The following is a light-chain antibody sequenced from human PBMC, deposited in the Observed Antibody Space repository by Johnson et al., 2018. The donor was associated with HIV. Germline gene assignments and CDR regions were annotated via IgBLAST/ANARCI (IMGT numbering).Light chain of an antibody. CDR2: ENS. CDR1: SSNIGNNY. V-gene: IGLV1-51*02. CDR3: GTWVSSLSAGF. J-gene: IGLJ1*01. Sequence: QSVLTQPPSVSAAPGQKVTISCSGSSSNIGNNYVSWYQQLPGTAPRRLIYENSDRPSGIHDRFSGSKSSTSTALAITGLQTGDEADYYCGTWVSSLSAGFFGTGTKVTVL.